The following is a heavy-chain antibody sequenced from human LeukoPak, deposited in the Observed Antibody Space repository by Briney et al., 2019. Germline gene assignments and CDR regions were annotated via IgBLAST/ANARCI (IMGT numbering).Heavy chain of an antibody. J-gene: IGHJ4*02. D-gene: IGHD2-15*01. V-gene: IGHV1-18*01. CDR3: ARDGGDIVVVVADLDY. CDR2: ISAYNGNT. CDR1: GYTFTSYG. Sequence: ASVKVSCKASGYTFTSYGISWVRQAPGQGLELMGWISAYNGNTNYAQKLQGRVTMTTDTSTSTAYMELRSLRSDDTAVYYCARDGGDIVVVVADLDYWGQGTLVTVSS.